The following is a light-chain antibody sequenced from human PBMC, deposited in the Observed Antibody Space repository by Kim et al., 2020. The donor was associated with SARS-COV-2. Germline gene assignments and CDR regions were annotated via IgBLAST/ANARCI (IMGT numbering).Light chain of an antibody. J-gene: IGLJ2*01. V-gene: IGLV3-1*01. CDR1: KLGNRY. CDR3: QAWDSSTVV. CDR2: QND. Sequence: SYELTQPPSVSVSPGQTATIACSGDKLGNRYVCWYQQKSGQSPILVIYQNDKRPSGIPERLSGSNSGNTATLTISGTHAMDEADYYCQAWDSSTVVFGGGTQLTVL.